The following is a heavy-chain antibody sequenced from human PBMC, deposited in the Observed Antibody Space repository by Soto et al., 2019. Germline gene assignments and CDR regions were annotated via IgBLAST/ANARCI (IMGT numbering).Heavy chain of an antibody. V-gene: IGHV3-9*01. CDR3: AKDIGIGYCSSTSCYRGWRGGMDV. J-gene: IGHJ6*02. CDR2: ISWNSGSI. D-gene: IGHD2-2*01. CDR1: GFTFDDYA. Sequence: EVQLVESGGGLVQPGRSLRLSCAASGFTFDDYAMHWVRQAPGKGLEWVSGISWNSGSIGYADSVKGRFTISRDNAKNSLYLKMNSLRAEDTALYYCAKDIGIGYCSSTSCYRGWRGGMDVWGQGTTVTVSS.